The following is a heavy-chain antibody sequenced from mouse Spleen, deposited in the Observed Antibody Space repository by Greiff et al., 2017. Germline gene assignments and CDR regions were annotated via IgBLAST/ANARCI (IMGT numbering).Heavy chain of an antibody. Sequence: VQLQQSGAELVRPGASVTLSCKASGYTFTDYEMHWVKQTPVHGLEWIGAIDPETGGTAYNQKFKGKAILTADKSSSTAYMELRSLTSEDSAVYYCTRGKEMITTGYYAMDYWGQGTSVTVSS. CDR3: TRGKEMITTGYYAMDY. V-gene: IGHV1-15*01. J-gene: IGHJ4*01. D-gene: IGHD2-4*01. CDR2: IDPETGGT. CDR1: GYTFTDYE.